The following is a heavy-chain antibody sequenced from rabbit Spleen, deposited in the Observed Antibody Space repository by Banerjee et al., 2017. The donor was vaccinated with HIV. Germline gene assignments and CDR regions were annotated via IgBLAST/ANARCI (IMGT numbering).Heavy chain of an antibody. J-gene: IGHJ3*01. CDR3: ARSINTAYTGLDL. D-gene: IGHD1-1*01. CDR2: IYIGSSGST. CDR1: GFSFSSSYY. Sequence: QSLEESGGDLVKPGASLTLTCTASGFSFSSSYYICWVRQAPGKGLEWIACIYIGSSGSTYYTSWAKGRFTISKTSSTTVTLQMTRLTAADTATYFCARSINTAYTGLDLWGPGTLVTVS. V-gene: IGHV1S40*01.